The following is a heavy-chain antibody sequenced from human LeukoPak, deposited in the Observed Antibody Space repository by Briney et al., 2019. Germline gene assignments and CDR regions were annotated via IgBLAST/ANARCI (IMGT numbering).Heavy chain of an antibody. D-gene: IGHD3-3*01. J-gene: IGHJ5*02. V-gene: IGHV4-61*08. CDR3: ARDSKRSDFWSGYTGWFDP. CDR1: GGSISSGGYY. Sequence: SETLSLTCTVSGGSISSGGYYWSWIRQPPGKGLEWIGYIYYSGSTNYNPSLKSRVTISVDTSKNQFSLKLSSVTAADTAVYYCARDSKRSDFWSGYTGWFDPWGQGTLVTVSS. CDR2: IYYSGST.